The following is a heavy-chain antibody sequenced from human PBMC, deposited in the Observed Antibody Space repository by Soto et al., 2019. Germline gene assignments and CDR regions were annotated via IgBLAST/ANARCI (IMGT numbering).Heavy chain of an antibody. J-gene: IGHJ4*02. CDR2: LSGSGGST. Sequence: EVQLLESGGGLVQPGGSLRLSFAASGSTFSSYAMSWVRQAPGKGLEWVSALSGSGGSTYYADSVKGRFTISRDNSKNTLYLQMNSLRAEDTAVYYCAKRLYYYDSSGYPFDYWGQGTLVTVSS. V-gene: IGHV3-23*01. CDR1: GSTFSSYA. CDR3: AKRLYYYDSSGYPFDY. D-gene: IGHD3-22*01.